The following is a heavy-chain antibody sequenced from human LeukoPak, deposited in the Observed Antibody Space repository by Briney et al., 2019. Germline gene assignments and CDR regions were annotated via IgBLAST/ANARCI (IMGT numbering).Heavy chain of an antibody. D-gene: IGHD5-12*01. CDR3: ARYSGYDYSFEY. Sequence: SETLSLTCAVYGESFSSYYWTWIRQPPGKGLEWIGEINHSGSTNYNPSLKSRVTMSVDTSKNQFSLKLSSVTAADTAVYYCARYSGYDYSFEYWGQGTLVTVS. J-gene: IGHJ4*02. V-gene: IGHV4-34*10. CDR2: INHSGST. CDR1: GESFSSYY.